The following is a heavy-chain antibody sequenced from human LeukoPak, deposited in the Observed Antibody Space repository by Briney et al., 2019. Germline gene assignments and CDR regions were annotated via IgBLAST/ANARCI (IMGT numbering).Heavy chain of an antibody. J-gene: IGHJ1*01. V-gene: IGHV3-30*18. CDR2: ISYDGGTK. Sequence: GGSLRLSCAASGFTVSNNYMSWVRQAPGRGVEWVAVISYDGGTKYYADSVKGRFTISRDNSKSTLFLQMNSLRAEDTAVYYCAKESGIRSYGAYFPHWGQGTLVTVSS. CDR3: AKESGIRSYGAYFPH. D-gene: IGHD4-17*01. CDR1: GFTVSNNY.